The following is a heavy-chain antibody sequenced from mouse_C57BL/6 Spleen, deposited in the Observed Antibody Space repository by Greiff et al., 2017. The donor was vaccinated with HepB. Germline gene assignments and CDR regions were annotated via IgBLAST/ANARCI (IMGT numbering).Heavy chain of an antibody. D-gene: IGHD1-1*01. Sequence: EVQLQQSGAELVRPGASVKLSCTASGFNIKDYYMHWVKQRPEQGLEWIGRIDPEDGDTEYAPKFQGKATMTADTSSNTAYLPLSSLTSEDTAVYYCTTIYYYGSSYVWYFDVWGTGTTVTVSS. J-gene: IGHJ1*03. V-gene: IGHV14-1*01. CDR1: GFNIKDYY. CDR2: IDPEDGDT. CDR3: TTIYYYGSSYVWYFDV.